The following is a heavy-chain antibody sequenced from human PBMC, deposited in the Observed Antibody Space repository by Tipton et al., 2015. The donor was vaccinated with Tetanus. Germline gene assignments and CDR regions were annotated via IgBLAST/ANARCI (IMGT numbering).Heavy chain of an antibody. J-gene: IGHJ4*01. CDR3: ATVGLVTASVKY. CDR1: GGSINNSGYF. CDR2: ISYTGTT. D-gene: IGHD2-21*02. Sequence: PGLVKPSETLSLTCSVSGGSINNSGYFWGWIRQHPGKGLDWIGYISYTGTTHYNPSLKSRVTISLDRSKNQFPLKLTSVTAADTAVYYCATVGLVTASVKYWGQGTLVTVSS. V-gene: IGHV4-31*03.